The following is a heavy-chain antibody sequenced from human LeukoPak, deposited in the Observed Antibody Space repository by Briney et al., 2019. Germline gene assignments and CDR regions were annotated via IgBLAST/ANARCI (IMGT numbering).Heavy chain of an antibody. J-gene: IGHJ4*02. CDR1: GGSISSSNW. D-gene: IGHD3-10*01. Sequence: SGTLSLTCAVSGGSISSSNWWSWVRQPPGKGLEWIGEIYHSGSTYYNPSLKSRVTISVDTSKNQFSLKLSSVTAADTAVYYCARHRYYYGSGSYYLHGQFDYWGQGTLVTVSS. CDR3: ARHRYYYGSGSYYLHGQFDY. CDR2: IYHSGST. V-gene: IGHV4-4*02.